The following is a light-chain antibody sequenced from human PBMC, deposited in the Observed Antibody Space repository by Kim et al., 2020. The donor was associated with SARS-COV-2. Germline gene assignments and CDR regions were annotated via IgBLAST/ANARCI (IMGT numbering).Light chain of an antibody. V-gene: IGLV3-21*04. CDR1: NIGGKS. Sequence: SYELTQPPSVSVAPGRTATITCGGHNIGGKSVHWYQQKPGQAPVLVIDYDSDRPSGIPDRFSGSNSGNTATLSISRVEAGDEADYYCQVWDSLNGVIFGGGTQVTVL. J-gene: IGLJ2*01. CDR2: YDS. CDR3: QVWDSLNGVI.